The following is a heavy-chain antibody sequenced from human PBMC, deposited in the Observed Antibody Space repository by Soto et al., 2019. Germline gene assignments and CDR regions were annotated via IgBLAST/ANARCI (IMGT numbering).Heavy chain of an antibody. J-gene: IGHJ5*02. CDR3: ARHPSDFWFDP. CDR1: GGSISSSSYF. Sequence: SETLSLTCAFSGGSISSSSYFWGWIRQPPGKGLEWIGSIYYSGSTYYNPSLKSRVTVSVDTSKNQFSLKLSSVTAADTAVYYCARHPSDFWFDPWGQGTLVTVSS. D-gene: IGHD2-21*02. V-gene: IGHV4-39*01. CDR2: IYYSGST.